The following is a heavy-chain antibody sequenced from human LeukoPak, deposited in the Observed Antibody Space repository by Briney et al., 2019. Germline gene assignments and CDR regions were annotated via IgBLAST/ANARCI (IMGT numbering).Heavy chain of an antibody. V-gene: IGHV4-34*01. CDR2: INHSGST. J-gene: IGHJ3*02. CDR3: ARGRYPDAFDI. Sequence: SETLSLTCAVNGGSFSGYYWSWIRQPPGKGLEWIGEINHSGSTNYNPSLKSRVTISVDTSKNQFSLKLSSVTAADTAVYYCARGRYPDAFDIWGQGTMVTVSS. D-gene: IGHD1-1*01. CDR1: GGSFSGYY.